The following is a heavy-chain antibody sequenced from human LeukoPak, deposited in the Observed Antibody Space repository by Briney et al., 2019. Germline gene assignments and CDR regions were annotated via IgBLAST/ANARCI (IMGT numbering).Heavy chain of an antibody. V-gene: IGHV3-66*01. CDR2: IYSGGST. Sequence: GGSLRLSCVASGFTVSSNYMSWVRQVPGKGLEWVSLIYSGGSTYYADSVKGRFTISRDNSKNTLYLQMNSLRAEDTAVYYCARMRGYSYGPFDYWGQGTLVTVSS. CDR1: GFTVSSNY. J-gene: IGHJ4*02. CDR3: ARMRGYSYGPFDY. D-gene: IGHD5-18*01.